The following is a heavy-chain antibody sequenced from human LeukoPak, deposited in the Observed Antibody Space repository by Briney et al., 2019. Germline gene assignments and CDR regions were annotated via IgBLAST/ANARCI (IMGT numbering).Heavy chain of an antibody. J-gene: IGHJ3*02. CDR1: GFTFSSYW. Sequence: PGGSLRLSCAASGFTFSSYWMHWVRHAPGKGLVWVSRINSDGSSTSYADSVKGRFTISRDNAKNTLYLQMNSLRAEDTAVYYCARGKRLRYFDWLPAHDAFDIWGQGTMVTVSS. CDR2: INSDGSST. D-gene: IGHD3-9*01. V-gene: IGHV3-74*01. CDR3: ARGKRLRYFDWLPAHDAFDI.